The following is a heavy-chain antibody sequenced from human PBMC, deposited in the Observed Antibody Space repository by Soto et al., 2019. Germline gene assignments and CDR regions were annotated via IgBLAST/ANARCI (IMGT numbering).Heavy chain of an antibody. D-gene: IGHD3-10*01. CDR3: AKDLSYYGSAESYYYYGMDV. CDR2: ISGSGGST. J-gene: IGHJ6*02. V-gene: IGHV3-23*01. CDR1: GFTFSSYA. Sequence: EVQLLESGGGLVQPGGSLRLSCAAYGFTFSSYAMSWVRQAPGKGLEWVSAISGSGGSTYYADSVKGRFTISRDNSKNTLYLQMNSLRAEDTAVYYCAKDLSYYGSAESYYYYGMDVWGQGTTVTVSS.